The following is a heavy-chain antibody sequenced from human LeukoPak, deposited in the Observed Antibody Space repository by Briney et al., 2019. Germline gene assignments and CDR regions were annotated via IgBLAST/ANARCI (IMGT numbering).Heavy chain of an antibody. CDR2: IYVSGTT. CDR1: GFTFRDGY. Sequence: TGGSLRLSCAASGFTFRDGYMGWVRQAPGKRLEWLAFIYVSGTTFYAASVKGRFTISRDNAKNTVYLQMNNLRAEDTALYYCGRHAYGGSPPLSWGQGALVTVSS. J-gene: IGHJ4*02. V-gene: IGHV3-53*01. CDR3: GRHAYGGSPPLS. D-gene: IGHD3-10*01.